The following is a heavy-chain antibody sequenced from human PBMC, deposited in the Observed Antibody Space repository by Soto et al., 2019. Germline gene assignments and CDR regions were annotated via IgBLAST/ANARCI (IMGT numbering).Heavy chain of an antibody. CDR3: ARSYQCRNDNIAADVTRYYFDY. J-gene: IGHJ4*02. D-gene: IGHD6-13*01. CDR2: IYTSGST. V-gene: IGHV4-4*07. Sequence: SETLSLICTVSGGSISSYYWSWIRQPAGKGLEWIGRIYTSGSTNYNPSLQRRVTMSVDTSKNQFPLKLSSVTAADTSEYYCARSYQCRNDNIAADVTRYYFDYGGQGTLVPVYS. CDR1: GGSISSYY.